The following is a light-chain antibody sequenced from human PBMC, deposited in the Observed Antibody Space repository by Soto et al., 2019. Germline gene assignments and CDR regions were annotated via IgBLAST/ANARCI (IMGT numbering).Light chain of an antibody. CDR3: SSYTSSSTLV. CDR1: SSDVGGYNY. CDR2: DVS. V-gene: IGLV2-14*01. J-gene: IGLJ2*01. Sequence: QSALTQPASVSGSPRQSITISCTGTSSDVGGYNYVSWYQQHPGKAPKLMIYDVSNRPSGVSNRFSGSKSGNTASLTISGLPAEDEADYYCSSYTSSSTLVFGGGTKLTVL.